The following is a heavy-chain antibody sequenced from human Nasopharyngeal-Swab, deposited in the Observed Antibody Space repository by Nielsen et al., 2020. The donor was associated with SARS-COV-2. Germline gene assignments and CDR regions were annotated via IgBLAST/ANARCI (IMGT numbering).Heavy chain of an antibody. CDR2: IKEDGSEK. J-gene: IGHJ3*02. CDR3: ARGKAFDI. V-gene: IGHV3-7*01. CDR1: GFTLSRFW. Sequence: GGSPRLSCATSGFTLSRFWMTWVRQAPGKGLEWVANIKEDGSEKHYVDSVKGRFTISRDNAMNSVSLQMNSLRAEDTAIYHCARGKAFDIWGQGTMVTVSS.